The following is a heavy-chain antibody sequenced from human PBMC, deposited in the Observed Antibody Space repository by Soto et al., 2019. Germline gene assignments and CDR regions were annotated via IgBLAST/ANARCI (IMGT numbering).Heavy chain of an antibody. CDR2: IVVGSGNT. CDR1: GFTFTSSS. D-gene: IGHD1-26*01. CDR3: AAWGVPSGSYH. J-gene: IGHJ5*02. V-gene: IGHV1-58*02. Sequence: ASVKVSCKASGFTFTSSSMQWVRHARGQRLEWIGWIVVGSGNTNYAQKFQERVTITRDMSTSTAYMELSSLRSEDTAVYYCAAWGVPSGSYHWGQGTLVTVSS.